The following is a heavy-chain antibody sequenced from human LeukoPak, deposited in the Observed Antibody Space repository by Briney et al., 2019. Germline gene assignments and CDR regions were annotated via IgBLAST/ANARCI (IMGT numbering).Heavy chain of an antibody. CDR1: GFTFSSYA. CDR2: ISGSGGST. Sequence: GGSLRLSCAASGFTFSSYAMSWVRQAPGKGLEWVSAISGSGGSTYYADSVKGRFTISRDNSKNTLYVQMNSLRAEDTAVYYCAKDRRDTAMNSYYFDYWGQGTLVTVSS. CDR3: AKDRRDTAMNSYYFDY. V-gene: IGHV3-23*01. D-gene: IGHD5-18*01. J-gene: IGHJ4*02.